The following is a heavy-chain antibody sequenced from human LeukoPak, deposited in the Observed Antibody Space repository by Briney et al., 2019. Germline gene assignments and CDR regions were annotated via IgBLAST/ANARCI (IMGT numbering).Heavy chain of an antibody. V-gene: IGHV3-7*01. D-gene: IGHD3-3*01. J-gene: IGHJ4*02. CDR2: IKPDGSEI. CDR3: ARDASLRRDFRSGYYSLMGSYFDY. Sequence: PGGSLRLYCAASGFSFSRYWMSWVRQAPVKGLERVANIKPDGSEIYYVDSVKGRFTISRDNAKNAVYLHMNSLRAEDTAVYYCARDASLRRDFRSGYYSLMGSYFDYWGQGTLVTVSS. CDR1: GFSFSRYW.